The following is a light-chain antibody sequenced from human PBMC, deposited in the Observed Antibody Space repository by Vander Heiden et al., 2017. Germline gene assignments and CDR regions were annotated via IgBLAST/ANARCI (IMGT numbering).Light chain of an antibody. CDR2: DVR. CDR3: TSYTSRTTWV. V-gene: IGLV2-14*03. J-gene: IGLJ2*01. Sequence: QSALTQPASVSGSPGQSITISCTGTSSDVGGYNYVSWYQQHPGKAPKVMIYDVRNRPSGVSNRFSGSKSGNTASLTISGLQAEDEADYYCTSYTSRTTWVFGGGTKLTVL. CDR1: SSDVGGYNY.